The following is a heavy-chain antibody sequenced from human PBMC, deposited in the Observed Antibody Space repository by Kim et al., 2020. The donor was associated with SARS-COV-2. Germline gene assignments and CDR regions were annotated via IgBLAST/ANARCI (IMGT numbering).Heavy chain of an antibody. V-gene: IGHV3-49*03. CDR3: TRDPSPTPLYAFDI. D-gene: IGHD3-10*01. Sequence: GGSLRLSCTASGFTFGDYAMSWFRQAPGKGLEWVGFIRSKAYGGTTEYAASVKGRFTISRDDSKSIAYLQMNSLKTEDTAVYYCTRDPSPTPLYAFDIWGQGTMVTVSS. J-gene: IGHJ3*02. CDR2: IRSKAYGGTT. CDR1: GFTFGDYA.